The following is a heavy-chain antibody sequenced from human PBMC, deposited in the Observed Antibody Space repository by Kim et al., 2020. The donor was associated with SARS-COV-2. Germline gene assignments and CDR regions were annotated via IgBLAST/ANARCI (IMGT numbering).Heavy chain of an antibody. D-gene: IGHD6-6*01. Sequence: ASVKVSCKASGYTFTDYYLHWVRQAPGQGLEWMGRINPNNGGTKYAQKFQGRVTMTTDTSTSVGHMELSRLTSDDTAVYYCGRYWASSPGMDDWGQGTTVTVSS. J-gene: IGHJ6*02. CDR1: GYTFTDYY. V-gene: IGHV1-2*06. CDR2: INPNNGGT. CDR3: GRYWASSPGMDD.